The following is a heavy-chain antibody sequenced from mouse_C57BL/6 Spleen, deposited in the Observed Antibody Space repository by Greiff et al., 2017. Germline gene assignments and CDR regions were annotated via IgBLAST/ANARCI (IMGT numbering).Heavy chain of an antibody. V-gene: IGHV5-12*01. CDR2: ISHGGGST. J-gene: IGHJ1*03. Sequence: EVMLVESGGGLVQPGGSLKLSCAASGFTFSDYYMYWVRQTPEKRLEWVAYISHGGGSTYYPDTLKGRCTISRDNANNTLYLQMSRLESEDTAMYYCASHYCGSSCGGDVEVWGTGTTVTVA. CDR1: GFTFSDYY. D-gene: IGHD1-1*01. CDR3: ASHYCGSSCGGDVEV.